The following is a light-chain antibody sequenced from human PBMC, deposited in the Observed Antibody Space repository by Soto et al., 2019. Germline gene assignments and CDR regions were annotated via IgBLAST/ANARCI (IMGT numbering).Light chain of an antibody. Sequence: QSALTQPASVSGSPGQSITISCTGTSSDVGAYNYVSWYQQHPGKAPKLLIYEVSNRPSWVSYRFSASKSGNTASLTISGLQAEDEADYYCMSYTSSGTYVFGTGTKLTVL. V-gene: IGLV2-14*01. CDR2: EVS. J-gene: IGLJ1*01. CDR3: MSYTSSGTYV. CDR1: SSDVGAYNY.